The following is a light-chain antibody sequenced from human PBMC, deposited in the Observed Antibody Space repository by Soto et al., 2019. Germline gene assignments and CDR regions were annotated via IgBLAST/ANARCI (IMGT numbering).Light chain of an antibody. CDR1: QSVISN. CDR2: GAS. J-gene: IGKJ4*01. V-gene: IGKV3-15*01. CDR3: QHYNNWLGT. Sequence: ETVVTQSPAILSVSPGERVTLSCRASQSVISNLAWYQHKLGQAPRLLIYGASTSATGVPARFSGSGSGTEFFLTISSLQSEDFAVYYCQHYNNWLGTFGGGTKVDIK.